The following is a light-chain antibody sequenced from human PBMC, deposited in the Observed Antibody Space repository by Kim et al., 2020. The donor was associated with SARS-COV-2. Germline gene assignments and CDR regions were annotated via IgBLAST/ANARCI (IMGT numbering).Light chain of an antibody. Sequence: ASVVDRVTITCRASQDIRNDLGWYQQNPGRAPKRLIYGASSLQSGVPSRFSGSGSGTEFTLTNSSVQPEDFATYFCLQHSTYPITFGQGTRLEIK. J-gene: IGKJ5*01. CDR2: GAS. V-gene: IGKV1-17*01. CDR1: QDIRND. CDR3: LQHSTYPIT.